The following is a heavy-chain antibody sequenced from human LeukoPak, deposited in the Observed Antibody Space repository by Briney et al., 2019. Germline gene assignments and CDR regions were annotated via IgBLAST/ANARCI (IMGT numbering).Heavy chain of an antibody. CDR2: FDPEDGET. Sequence: ASVKVSCKVSGYTLTELSMHWVRQAPGKGLEWMGGFDPEDGETIYAQKSQGRVTMTEDTSTDTAYMELSSLRSEDTAVYYCATEHYCSGGSCYGYYFAYWGQGTLVTVSS. J-gene: IGHJ4*02. CDR1: GYTLTELS. D-gene: IGHD2-15*01. CDR3: ATEHYCSGGSCYGYYFAY. V-gene: IGHV1-24*01.